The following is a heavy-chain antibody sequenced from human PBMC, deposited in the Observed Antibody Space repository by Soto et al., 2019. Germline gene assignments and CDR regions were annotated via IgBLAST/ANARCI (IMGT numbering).Heavy chain of an antibody. D-gene: IGHD6-13*01. CDR1: GDSDSRHNSA. Sequence: SQTLSLTYAISGDSDSRHNSACNWIRRSPSRGLECLGRTYYRCKWHNDYAVSVQSRITINPDTSKNQFSLQLNSMHPEDTAVYYCSRGRGPIAAAGRGPKDWFDPWGQGTLVTVSS. CDR2: TYYRCKWHN. CDR3: SRGRGPIAAAGRGPKDWFDP. J-gene: IGHJ5*02. V-gene: IGHV6-1*01.